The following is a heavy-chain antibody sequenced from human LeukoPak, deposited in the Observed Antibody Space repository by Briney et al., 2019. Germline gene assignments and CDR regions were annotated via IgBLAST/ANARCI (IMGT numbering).Heavy chain of an antibody. CDR2: IYYSGST. CDR1: GGSISSYY. Sequence: PSETLSLTCTVSGGSISSYYWSWIRQPPGKGLEWIGYIYYSGSTNYNPSLKSRVTISVDTSKNQFSLKLSSVTAADTAVYYCARAAHDFWSQRRYYFDYWGQGTLVTVSS. D-gene: IGHD3-3*01. V-gene: IGHV4-59*01. J-gene: IGHJ4*02. CDR3: ARAAHDFWSQRRYYFDY.